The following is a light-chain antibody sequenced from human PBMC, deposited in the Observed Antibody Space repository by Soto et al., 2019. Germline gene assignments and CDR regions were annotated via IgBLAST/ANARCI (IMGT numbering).Light chain of an antibody. V-gene: IGKV1-39*01. CDR1: QSIRSY. J-gene: IGKJ2*01. CDR2: AAS. Sequence: DIPMTQSPSSLSASVGDRVTITCRASQSIRSYLNWYQQKPGKAPKLLIYAASSLQSGVSSRFSGSGSGTDFTLTISNLQPEDFATYFCQQSYTIPPYTFGQGTKLEIK. CDR3: QQSYTIPPYT.